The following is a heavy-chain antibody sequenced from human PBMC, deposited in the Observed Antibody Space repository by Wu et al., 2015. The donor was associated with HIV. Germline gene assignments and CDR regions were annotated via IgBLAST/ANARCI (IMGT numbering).Heavy chain of an antibody. CDR1: GGSFSDYY. CDR2: INHSGST. D-gene: IGHD3-22*01. J-gene: IGHJ4*02. CDR3: ARGHSWYYYDSTGYYDY. V-gene: IGHV4-34*01. Sequence: QVQLQQWGAGLLKPSETLSLTCAVYGGSFSDYYWTWIRQPPEKGLEWIGEINHSGSTNYNPSLRSRITISVDTSKNQFSLKLNSVTAADTAVYFCARGHSWYYYDSTGYYDYWGQGTLVTVSS.